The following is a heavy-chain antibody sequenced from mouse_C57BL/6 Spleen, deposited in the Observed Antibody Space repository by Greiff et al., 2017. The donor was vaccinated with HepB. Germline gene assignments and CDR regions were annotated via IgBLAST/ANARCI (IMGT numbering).Heavy chain of an antibody. Sequence: VKLVESGAELVRPGASVTLSCKASGYTFTDYEMHWVKQTPVHGLEWIGAIDPETGGTAYNQKFKGKAILTADKSSSTAYMELRSLTSEDSAVYYCTRSPLYYGSSHYYAMDYWGQGTSVTVSS. J-gene: IGHJ4*01. CDR2: IDPETGGT. D-gene: IGHD1-1*01. CDR3: TRSPLYYGSSHYYAMDY. CDR1: GYTFTDYE. V-gene: IGHV1-15*01.